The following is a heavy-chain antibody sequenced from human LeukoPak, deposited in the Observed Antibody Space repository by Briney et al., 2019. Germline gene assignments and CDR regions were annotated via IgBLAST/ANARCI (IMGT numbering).Heavy chain of an antibody. V-gene: IGHV3-30*04. D-gene: IGHD3-22*01. Sequence: PGGSLRLSCAASGFTFSSYGIRWVRQAPGKWLEWVALISSNGKNKDYADSVKGRFTISRDNSKNTLYLQMNSLRAEDTAVYYCARPMYYYDSSGSLAVWGQGTTVTVTS. CDR3: ARPMYYYDSSGSLAV. J-gene: IGHJ6*02. CDR1: GFTFSSYG. CDR2: ISSNGKNK.